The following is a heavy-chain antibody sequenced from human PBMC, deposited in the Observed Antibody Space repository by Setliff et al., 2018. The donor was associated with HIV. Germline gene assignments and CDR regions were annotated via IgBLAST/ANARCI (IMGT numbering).Heavy chain of an antibody. CDR1: GASISSSSYY. V-gene: IGHV4-39*07. J-gene: IGHJ6*03. CDR3: ARVPTNPDFYYYYMDV. CDR2: IYYSGST. Sequence: KASETLSLTCSVSGASISSSSYYWGWIRQPPGKGLEWIGSIYYSGSTYYKPSFKSRVTISVDTSKNQFSLKLNSVTAADTAVYYCARVPTNPDFYYYYMDVWGKGTTVTVSS.